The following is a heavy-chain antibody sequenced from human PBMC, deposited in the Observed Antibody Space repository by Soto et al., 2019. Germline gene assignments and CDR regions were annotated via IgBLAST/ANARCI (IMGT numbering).Heavy chain of an antibody. D-gene: IGHD6-6*01. V-gene: IGHV4-4*07. Sequence: PSETLSLTCTVSGGSINTFYWSWVRQPAGKGLEWIGRIFSSGSTSFNPSLESRVAMSVDTSKNHFSLKLSSVTAADTAVYYCARGSYSSSSSYGMDVWGQGTTVTVSS. CDR2: IFSSGST. J-gene: IGHJ6*02. CDR3: ARGSYSSSSSYGMDV. CDR1: GGSINTFY.